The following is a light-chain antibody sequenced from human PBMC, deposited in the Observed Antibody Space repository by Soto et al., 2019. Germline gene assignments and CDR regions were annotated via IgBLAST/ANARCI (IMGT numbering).Light chain of an antibody. J-gene: IGKJ1*01. CDR2: KAS. CDR3: QQYNSYWT. CDR1: ESISIL. Sequence: DIQMTQSPSTLSASVGDTVTITCRASESISILLAWYQQKPGKAPNLLINKASSLQSEVPSRFSGSGFGTEFTLTISSLQPDDVATYYCQQYNSYWTFGQGTKVDIK. V-gene: IGKV1-5*03.